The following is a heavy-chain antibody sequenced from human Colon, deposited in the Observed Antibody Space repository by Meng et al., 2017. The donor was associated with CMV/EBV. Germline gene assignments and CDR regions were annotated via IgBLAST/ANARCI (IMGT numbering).Heavy chain of an antibody. D-gene: IGHD1-26*01. CDR1: GFTLSNTW. Sequence: CAASGFTLSNTWMEWVRQAPGKGLVWVSGINPDGSTTTYAGSVKGRFTISRDNAKNTLYLQLTSLRAEDTAVYYCARVSSGTYCLDYWGQGTLVTVSS. V-gene: IGHV3-74*03. CDR2: INPDGSTT. J-gene: IGHJ4*02. CDR3: ARVSSGTYCLDY.